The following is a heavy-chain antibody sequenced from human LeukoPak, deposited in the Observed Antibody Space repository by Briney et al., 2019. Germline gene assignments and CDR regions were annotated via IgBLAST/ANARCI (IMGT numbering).Heavy chain of an antibody. Sequence: GGSLRLSCAASGFTFNNYAMSWVRQAPGKGLEWVSVISGSSGTTYSADSVKGRFTISRDNSKNTLYLQMNGLRAEDTAVYYCAKHTSNWLRLLDHWGQGTLVTVSS. CDR2: ISGSSGTT. CDR1: GFTFNNYA. CDR3: AKHTSNWLRLLDH. V-gene: IGHV3-23*01. D-gene: IGHD5-12*01. J-gene: IGHJ4*02.